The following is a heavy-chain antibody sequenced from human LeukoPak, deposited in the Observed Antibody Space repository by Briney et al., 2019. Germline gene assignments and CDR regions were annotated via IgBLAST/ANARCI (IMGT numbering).Heavy chain of an antibody. D-gene: IGHD2-15*01. V-gene: IGHV3-21*04. Sequence: GGSLRLSCAASGFTFSSYSMNWVRQAPGKGLEWVSSVSSISTYIYYADSVKGRFTISRDNSKNTLYLQMNSLRAEDTAVYYCAKDVHQATPYYFDYWGQGTLVTVSS. CDR3: AKDVHQATPYYFDY. CDR2: VSSISTYI. CDR1: GFTFSSYS. J-gene: IGHJ4*02.